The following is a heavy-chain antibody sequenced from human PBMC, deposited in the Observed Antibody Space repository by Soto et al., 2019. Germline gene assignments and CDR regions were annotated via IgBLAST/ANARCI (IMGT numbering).Heavy chain of an antibody. J-gene: IGHJ6*02. CDR3: ARGEDAFFYYGLDV. CDR2: IYDTGISGYTPST. V-gene: IGHV4-59*02. CDR1: GGSVTSSY. Sequence: LSLTCTVSGGSVTSSYWSWIRRPPGKGLEWIAYIYDTGISGYTPSTSYNPSLKSRVTMSVDTSKSQFSLKLTSVTAADTAVYYCARGEDAFFYYGLDVWGQGITVTVSS.